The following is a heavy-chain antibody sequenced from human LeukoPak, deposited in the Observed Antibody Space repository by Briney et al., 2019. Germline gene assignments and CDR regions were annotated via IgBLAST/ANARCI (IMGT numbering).Heavy chain of an antibody. CDR3: ARVLRGGQYFQH. J-gene: IGHJ1*01. D-gene: IGHD2/OR15-2a*01. V-gene: IGHV1-69*04. CDR1: GGTFSNYA. Sequence: ASVKVSCKASGGTFSNYAISWVRQAPGQGLEWMGRIIPILGITNYAQKFQGRVTITADKSTSTAYMELNSLRAEDTAVYYCARVLRGGQYFQHWGQGTLVTVSS. CDR2: IIPILGIT.